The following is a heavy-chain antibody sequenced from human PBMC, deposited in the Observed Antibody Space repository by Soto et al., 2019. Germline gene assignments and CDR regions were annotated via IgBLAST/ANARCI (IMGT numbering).Heavy chain of an antibody. CDR1: GFSLTTSGVG. V-gene: IGHV2-5*02. J-gene: IGHJ4*02. CDR2: IYWDDDK. D-gene: IGHD3-3*01. CDR3: AHRVLRTVFGLVTTTAIYFDF. Sequence: QITLNESGPTQVKPRQTLTLTCTFSGFSLTTSGVGVGWIRQSPGKAPEWLALIYWDDDKRYRPSLKSRLTITKDTSKTQVVLTMADLDPADTATYYCAHRVLRTVFGLVTTTAIYFDFWGQGTPVAVSS.